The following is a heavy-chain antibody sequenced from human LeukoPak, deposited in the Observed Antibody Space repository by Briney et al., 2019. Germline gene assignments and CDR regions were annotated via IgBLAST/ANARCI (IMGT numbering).Heavy chain of an antibody. J-gene: IGHJ4*02. CDR3: ANHVQTVEDY. D-gene: IGHD4-23*01. CDR2: ISGSGGSI. CDR1: GFTFSSYA. Sequence: PGGSLRLSCTASGFTFSSYAMSWVRQAPEKGLEWVSAISGSGGSIYYADSVKGRFTISRDNSKNTLYLQMNSLRAEDTAVYYCANHVQTVEDYWGQGTLVTVSS. V-gene: IGHV3-23*01.